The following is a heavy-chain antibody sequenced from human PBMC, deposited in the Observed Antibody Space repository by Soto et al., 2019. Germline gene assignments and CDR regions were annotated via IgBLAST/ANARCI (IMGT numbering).Heavy chain of an antibody. CDR1: GYTFTSYD. J-gene: IGHJ6*03. CDR2: MNPNSGNT. V-gene: IGHV1-8*01. Sequence: QVQLVQSGAEVKKPGASVKVSCKASGYTFTSYDINWVRQATGQGLEWMGWMNPNSGNTGYAQKFQVRVTMTRNTSISTAYMELSSLRSEDTAVYYCARAGAAASFGYYYYYYMDVWGKGTTVTVSS. D-gene: IGHD6-13*01. CDR3: ARAGAAASFGYYYYYYMDV.